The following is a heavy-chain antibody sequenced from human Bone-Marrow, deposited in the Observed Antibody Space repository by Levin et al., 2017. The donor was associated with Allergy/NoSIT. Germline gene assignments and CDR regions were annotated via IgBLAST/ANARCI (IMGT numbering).Heavy chain of an antibody. D-gene: IGHD6-6*01. CDR1: GFTFGNFV. V-gene: IGHV3-49*04. CDR2: IRAEADGGTT. J-gene: IGHJ4*02. CDR3: TRGFVAD. Sequence: GALRLSCTTSGFTFGNFVISWVRQAPGKGLEWVGFIRAEADGGTTEYAASVKDRFIISRDDSKSVAYLHMNSLRIDDTAVYYCTRGFVADWGQGTLVTVSS.